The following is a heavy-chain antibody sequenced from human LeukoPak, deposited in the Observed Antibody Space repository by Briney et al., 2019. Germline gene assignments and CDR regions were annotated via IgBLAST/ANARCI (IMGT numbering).Heavy chain of an antibody. Sequence: GGSLTLSCAVPRFTFSKYWMLWVRQAPGKGLEWVSSIRSTGTSVYYADSVKGRFTISRDNAKNSLYLQMNSLRAEDTAVYYCARVAGYCNSTSNCYSDYWGQGTLVPVSS. CDR3: ARVAGYCNSTSNCYSDY. CDR2: IRSTGTSV. CDR1: RFTFSKYW. J-gene: IGHJ4*02. V-gene: IGHV3-21*01. D-gene: IGHD2-2*01.